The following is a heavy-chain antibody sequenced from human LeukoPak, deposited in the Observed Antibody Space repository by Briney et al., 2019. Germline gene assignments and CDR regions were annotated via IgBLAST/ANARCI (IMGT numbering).Heavy chain of an antibody. Sequence: SETLSLTCAVYGGSFSGYYWSWIRQPPGKGLEWIGEINHSGSTNYNPSLKSRVTISVDTSKNQFSLKLSSVTAADTAVYYCARTLIVVVPAAIWFDPWGQGTLVTVSS. D-gene: IGHD2-2*01. CDR3: ARTLIVVVPAAIWFDP. CDR2: INHSGST. J-gene: IGHJ5*02. CDR1: GGSFSGYY. V-gene: IGHV4-34*01.